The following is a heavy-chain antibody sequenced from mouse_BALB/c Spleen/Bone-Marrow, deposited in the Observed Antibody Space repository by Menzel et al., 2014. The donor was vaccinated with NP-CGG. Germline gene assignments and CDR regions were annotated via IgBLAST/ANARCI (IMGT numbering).Heavy chain of an antibody. J-gene: IGHJ3*01. V-gene: IGHV1-14*01. Sequence: EVQLVEFGPELVKPGASVKMPCKASGYTFTSYVVHWVKQQPGQGLDWIGYVNPYNDDTKYNEKFKGKATLTSDKSSITAYMELSSLTSEDSAVYYCARGNYYVFSYWGQGTLVTVSA. CDR1: GYTFTSYV. D-gene: IGHD2-1*01. CDR2: VNPYNDDT. CDR3: ARGNYYVFSY.